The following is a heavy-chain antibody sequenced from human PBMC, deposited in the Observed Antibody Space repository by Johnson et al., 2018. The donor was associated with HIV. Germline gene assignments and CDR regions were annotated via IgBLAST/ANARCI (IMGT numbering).Heavy chain of an antibody. Sequence: VQLVESGGGLVQPGGSLRLSCAASGFTVSSNYMSWVRQAPGKGLEWVSRINSDGSSTSYADSVKGRFTISRDNAKNSLYLQMNSLRAEDTAVYYCARDWGGYCSGGSCYGDAFDIWGQGTRVTVSS. J-gene: IGHJ3*02. D-gene: IGHD2-15*01. CDR1: GFTVSSNY. CDR3: ARDWGGYCSGGSCYGDAFDI. V-gene: IGHV3-74*01. CDR2: INSDGSST.